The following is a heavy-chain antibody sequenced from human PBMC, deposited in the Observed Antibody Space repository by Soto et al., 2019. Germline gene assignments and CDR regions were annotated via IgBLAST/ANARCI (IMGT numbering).Heavy chain of an antibody. CDR2: NYYSGST. CDR3: ARGQWLEYDAFDI. J-gene: IGHJ3*02. V-gene: IGHV4-59*01. D-gene: IGHD6-19*01. CDR1: GGSISNYY. Sequence: PSETLSLTCIVSGGSISNYYWSWIRQPPGKGLEWIGYNYYSGSTNYNPSIKSRITISVDKSKNQFSLKLSSVTAADTAVYYCARGQWLEYDAFDIWGQGTMVTVSS.